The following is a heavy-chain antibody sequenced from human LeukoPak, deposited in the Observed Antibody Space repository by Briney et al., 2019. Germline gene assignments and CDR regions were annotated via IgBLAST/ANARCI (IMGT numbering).Heavy chain of an antibody. CDR3: ARDDTGYSSGWPPNPFDY. J-gene: IGHJ4*02. CDR2: ISGSGGST. V-gene: IGHV3-23*01. Sequence: PGGSLRLSCEASGFTFSSYAMSWVRRAPGKGLEWVSAISGSGGSTYYADSVKGRFTISRDNSKNTLYLQMNSLRAEDSAVYYCARDDTGYSSGWPPNPFDYWGQGTLVTVSS. D-gene: IGHD6-19*01. CDR1: GFTFSSYA.